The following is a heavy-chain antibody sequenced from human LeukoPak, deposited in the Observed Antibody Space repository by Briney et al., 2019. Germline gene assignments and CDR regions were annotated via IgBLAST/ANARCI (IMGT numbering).Heavy chain of an antibody. CDR1: GFTFSSYG. CDR2: VWYDRSNK. Sequence: PGGSLRLSCAASGFTFSSYGMHWVRQAPGKGLEWVAVVWYDRSNKYYADSVKGRLTISRDNSKNTLYLQMNSLRAEDTAVYYCARGSIEYSYGYDYFDYWGQGTLVTVSS. D-gene: IGHD5-18*01. J-gene: IGHJ4*02. V-gene: IGHV3-33*01. CDR3: ARGSIEYSYGYDYFDY.